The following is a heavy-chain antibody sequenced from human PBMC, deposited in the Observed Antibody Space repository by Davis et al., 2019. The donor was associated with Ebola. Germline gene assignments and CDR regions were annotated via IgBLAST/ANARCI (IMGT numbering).Heavy chain of an antibody. CDR2: ISGSGGST. J-gene: IGHJ4*02. CDR3: ARGEGYSSGPGAY. CDR1: GFTFSSYA. D-gene: IGHD6-25*01. V-gene: IGHV3-23*01. Sequence: GESLKISCAASGFTFSSYAMSWVRQAPGKGLEWVSAISGSGGSTYYADSVKGRFTISRDNSKNTLYLQMNSLRAEDTAVYYCARGEGYSSGPGAYWGQGTLVTVSS.